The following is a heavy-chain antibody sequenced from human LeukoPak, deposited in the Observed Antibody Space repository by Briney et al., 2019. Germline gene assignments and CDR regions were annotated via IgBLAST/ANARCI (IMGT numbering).Heavy chain of an antibody. J-gene: IGHJ4*02. CDR3: ARDTYYYASGSQTPHFDY. CDR1: GGSISSYY. CDR2: IHTSGST. Sequence: KSSETLSLTCTVSGGSISSYYWSWIRQPAGKGLEWIGRIHTSGSTNYNPSLKSRVTMSVDTSKNQFSLKLSSVTAADTAVYYCARDTYYYASGSQTPHFDYWDQGTLVTVSS. V-gene: IGHV4-4*07. D-gene: IGHD3-10*01.